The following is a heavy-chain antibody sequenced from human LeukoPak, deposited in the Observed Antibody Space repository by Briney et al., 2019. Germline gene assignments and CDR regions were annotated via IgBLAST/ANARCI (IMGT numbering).Heavy chain of an antibody. CDR2: INHSGST. CDR1: GGSFSGYY. CDR3: ARVAGAAAGTNYFDY. D-gene: IGHD6-13*01. V-gene: IGHV4-34*01. J-gene: IGHJ4*02. Sequence: PSETLSLTCAVYGGSFSGYYWSWIRQPAGKGLEWMGEINHSGSTNYNPSLKSRVTISVDTSKNQFSLKLSSVTAADTAVYYCARVAGAAAGTNYFDYWGQGTLVTVS.